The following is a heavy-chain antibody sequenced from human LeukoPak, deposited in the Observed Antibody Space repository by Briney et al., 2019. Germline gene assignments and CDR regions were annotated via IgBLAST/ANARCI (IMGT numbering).Heavy chain of an antibody. CDR3: ARGPAMVGGYFDY. J-gene: IGHJ4*02. CDR2: IIPIFGTA. D-gene: IGHD5-18*01. Sequence: SVKVSCKASGGTFSSYAISWVRQAPGQGLEWMGGIIPIFGTANYAQKFQGRVTITADESTSTAYMELSSLRSEDTAVYYCARGPAMVGGYFDYWGQGTLVTVSS. V-gene: IGHV1-69*13. CDR1: GGTFSSYA.